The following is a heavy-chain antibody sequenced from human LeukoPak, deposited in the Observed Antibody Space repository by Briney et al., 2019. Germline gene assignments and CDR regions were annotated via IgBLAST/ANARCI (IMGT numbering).Heavy chain of an antibody. CDR3: VRDGPLSGGDFDH. CDR2: ISGTSSTI. V-gene: IGHV3-11*04. D-gene: IGHD2-21*01. Sequence: GGSLRLSCAASGFTFSDYYMSWIRQAPGKGLEWVSYISGTSSTIYYTDSVKGRFTISRDNAKNSLYLQMNSLRAEDTAVYYCVRDGPLSGGDFDHWGQGILVTVSS. J-gene: IGHJ4*02. CDR1: GFTFSDYY.